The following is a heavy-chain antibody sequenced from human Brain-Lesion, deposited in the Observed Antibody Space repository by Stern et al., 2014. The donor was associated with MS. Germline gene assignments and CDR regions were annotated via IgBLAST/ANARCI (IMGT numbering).Heavy chain of an antibody. V-gene: IGHV4-4*02. Sequence: QVQLQESGPGLVKPSGTLSLTCAVSGGSISSSNWWSWVRQSPGKGLEWIGESDHSGSTIYNPSLKSRVPVSVDKSKNRFSLNMRSVTAADTAVYFCARFPASRPHVFDSWGQGTLVTVSS. J-gene: IGHJ4*02. D-gene: IGHD6-13*01. CDR2: SDHSGST. CDR3: ARFPASRPHVFDS. CDR1: GGSISSSNW.